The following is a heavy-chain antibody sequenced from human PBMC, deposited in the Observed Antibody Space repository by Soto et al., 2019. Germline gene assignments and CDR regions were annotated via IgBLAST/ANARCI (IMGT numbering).Heavy chain of an antibody. CDR2: IYYSGST. J-gene: IGHJ4*02. CDR3: ERMPYSGRSGGLDY. Sequence: SETLSLTCTVSGGSISSYYWSWIRQSPGKGLEWVGYIYYSGSTNYNPSLKSRVTISVGTSKNQFSLKLSSVTAADAAGYYCERMPYSGRSGGLDYWGQGTLVTVSS. V-gene: IGHV4-59*01. CDR1: GGSISSYY. D-gene: IGHD1-26*01.